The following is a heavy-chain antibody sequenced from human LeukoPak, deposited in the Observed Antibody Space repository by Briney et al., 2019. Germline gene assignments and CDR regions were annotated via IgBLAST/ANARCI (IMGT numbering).Heavy chain of an antibody. J-gene: IGHJ4*02. Sequence: PGGSPRLSCAASAFSSISYSMNWVRHAPGKGLEWVSYISCSSSTIYYAGSVKDRFTISRDYAKNSLYLQMNSLRAEDTAVYYCARDSPDYDFWSGYPQFDYWGQGTLVTVSS. CDR1: AFSSISYS. CDR3: ARDSPDYDFWSGYPQFDY. CDR2: ISCSSSTI. V-gene: IGHV3-48*01. D-gene: IGHD3-3*01.